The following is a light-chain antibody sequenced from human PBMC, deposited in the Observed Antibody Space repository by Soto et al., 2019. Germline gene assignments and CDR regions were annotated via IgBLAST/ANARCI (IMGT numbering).Light chain of an antibody. CDR1: SSDVGGYNL. CDR2: EDS. V-gene: IGLV2-23*01. J-gene: IGLJ1*01. Sequence: QSVLTQPASVSGSPGQSITISCTGTSSDVGGYNLVSWYQQHPGKAPKLMIYEDSKRPSGLSNRFSGSKSGNPASLTISGLQAEYEADYYCCSYAGSSTFVCGTGTKATVL. CDR3: CSYAGSSTFV.